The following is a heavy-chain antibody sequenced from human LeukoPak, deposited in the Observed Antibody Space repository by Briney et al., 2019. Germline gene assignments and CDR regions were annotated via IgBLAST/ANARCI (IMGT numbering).Heavy chain of an antibody. J-gene: IGHJ6*03. D-gene: IGHD3-3*01. Sequence: ASVKVSCKASGYTFTGYYMHWVRQAPGQGLEWMGWMNPNSGNTGYAQKFQGRVIMTRNTSISTAYMELSSLRSEDTAVYYCARGSYDFWSGYYFGYYYYYMDVWGKGTTVTVSS. CDR2: MNPNSGNT. V-gene: IGHV1-8*02. CDR3: ARGSYDFWSGYYFGYYYYYMDV. CDR1: GYTFTGYY.